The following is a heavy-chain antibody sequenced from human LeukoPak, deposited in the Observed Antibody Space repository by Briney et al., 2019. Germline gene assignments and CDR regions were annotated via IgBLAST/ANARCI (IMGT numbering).Heavy chain of an antibody. V-gene: IGHV3-15*01. CDR2: IRTKTDGGTT. D-gene: IGHD6-19*01. Sequence: GGSLRLSCAASGFTFINAWMSWVRPAPGKGLEWVGRIRTKTDGGTTEYAAPVKGRFSISRDDSKNTLYLQMNSLKTEDTAVYYCTTLAVAKTGDYWGQGTLVTVSS. CDR3: TTLAVAKTGDY. CDR1: GFTFINAW. J-gene: IGHJ4*02.